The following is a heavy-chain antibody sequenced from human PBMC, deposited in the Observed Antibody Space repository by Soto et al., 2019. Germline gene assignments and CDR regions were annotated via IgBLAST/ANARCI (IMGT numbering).Heavy chain of an antibody. CDR1: GFTFSSYG. D-gene: IGHD5-12*01. Sequence: PGGSLRLSCAASGFTFSSYGMHWVRQAPGKGLEWVAVIPYDGSNKYYADSVKGRFTISRDNSKNTLYLQMNSLRAEDTAVYYCAKFGWLQLRGAFDIWGQGTMVTVSS. CDR2: IPYDGSNK. V-gene: IGHV3-30*18. J-gene: IGHJ3*02. CDR3: AKFGWLQLRGAFDI.